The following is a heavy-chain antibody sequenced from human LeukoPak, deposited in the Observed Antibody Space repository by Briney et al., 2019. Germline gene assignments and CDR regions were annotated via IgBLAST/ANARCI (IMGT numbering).Heavy chain of an antibody. D-gene: IGHD6-13*01. CDR1: GYTFTGYY. V-gene: IGHV1-2*02. Sequence: ASVKVSCKASGYTFTGYYMHWVRQAPGQGLEWMGWINPNSGGTNYAQKFQGRVTMTRDTSISTAYMELSRLRSDDTAVYYCARDLSWYSSSWYLNWFDPWGQGTLVTVSS. J-gene: IGHJ5*02. CDR2: INPNSGGT. CDR3: ARDLSWYSSSWYLNWFDP.